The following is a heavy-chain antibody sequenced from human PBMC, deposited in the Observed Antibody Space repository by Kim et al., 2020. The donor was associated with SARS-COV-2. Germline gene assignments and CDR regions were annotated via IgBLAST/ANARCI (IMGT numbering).Heavy chain of an antibody. CDR2: IYYSGST. CDR3: ARSTSITIFGVVGYMHV. D-gene: IGHD3-3*01. Sequence: SETLSLTCTVSGGSISSYYWSWIRQPPGKGLEWIGYIYYSGSTNYNPSLKSRVTISVDTSKNQFSLKLSSVTAADTAVYYCARSTSITIFGVVGYMHVWGKGTTVTVSS. J-gene: IGHJ6*03. V-gene: IGHV4-59*08. CDR1: GGSISSYY.